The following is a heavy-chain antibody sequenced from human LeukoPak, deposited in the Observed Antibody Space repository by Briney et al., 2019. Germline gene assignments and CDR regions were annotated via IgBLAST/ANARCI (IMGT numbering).Heavy chain of an antibody. V-gene: IGHV4-59*01. CDR2: IYYSGST. Sequence: PETPSLTCTVSGGSISSYYWSWIRQPPGKGLEWIGYIYYSGSTNYNPSLKSRVTISVDTSKNQFSLKLSSVTAADTAVYYCARASARWELIFDYWGQGTLVTLSS. J-gene: IGHJ4*02. CDR1: GGSISSYY. CDR3: ARASARWELIFDY. D-gene: IGHD4-23*01.